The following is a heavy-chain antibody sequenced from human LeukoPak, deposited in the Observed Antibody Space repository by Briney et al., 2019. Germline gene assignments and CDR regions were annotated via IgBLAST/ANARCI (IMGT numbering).Heavy chain of an antibody. D-gene: IGHD3-10*01. CDR1: GGSISSGDYY. V-gene: IGHV4-30-4*01. CDR2: IYYSGST. Sequence: PSQTLSLTCTVSGGSISSGDYYWSWIRQPPGKGLEWIGYIYYSGSTYYNPSLKSRVTLSVDTSKNQFSLKLSSVTAADTAVYYCARVVTMVRGVIITVPDYGMDVWGKGTTVTVSS. CDR3: ARVVTMVRGVIITVPDYGMDV. J-gene: IGHJ6*04.